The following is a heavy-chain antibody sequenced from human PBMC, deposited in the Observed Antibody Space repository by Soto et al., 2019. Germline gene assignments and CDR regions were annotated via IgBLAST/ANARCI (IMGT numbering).Heavy chain of an antibody. CDR2: FDPEDGET. CDR1: GYTLTELS. J-gene: IGHJ6*02. V-gene: IGHV1-24*01. D-gene: IGHD3-3*01. Sequence: QVQLVQSGAEVKKPGASVKVSCKVSGYTLTELSMHWVRQAPGKGLEWMGGFDPEDGETIYAQKFQGRVTMTEDTSTDTAYMELGSLRSEDTAVYYCATDLFVAGRITFFGGGRDGMDVWGQGTTVTVSS. CDR3: ATDLFVAGRITFFGGGRDGMDV.